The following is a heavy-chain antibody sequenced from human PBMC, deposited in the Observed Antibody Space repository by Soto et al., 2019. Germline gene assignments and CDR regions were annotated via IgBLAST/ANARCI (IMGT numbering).Heavy chain of an antibody. Sequence: QVQLVQSGAEVKKPGASVKVSCKASGYTFTSYAMHWVRQAPGQRLEWMGWINAGNGNTKYSQKFQGRVTITSDTSASTAYMELSSLRSEDTAVYYCARGGSYGTLYYYYGMDVWGQGTTVTVSS. D-gene: IGHD5-18*01. J-gene: IGHJ6*02. V-gene: IGHV1-3*01. CDR1: GYTFTSYA. CDR2: INAGNGNT. CDR3: ARGGSYGTLYYYYGMDV.